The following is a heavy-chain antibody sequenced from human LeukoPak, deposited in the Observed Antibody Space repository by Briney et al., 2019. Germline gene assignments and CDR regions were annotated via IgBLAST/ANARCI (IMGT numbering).Heavy chain of an antibody. D-gene: IGHD3-10*01. J-gene: IGHJ2*01. CDR1: GFTFSSYA. CDR3: ASPRITMVRGVKVGWYFDL. Sequence: GGSLRLSCAASGFTFSSYAMSWVRQAPGKGLEWVSAISGSGGSTYYADSVKGRFTISRDNSKNTLYLQMNSLRAEDTAVYYCASPRITMVRGVKVGWYFDLWGRGTLSLSPQ. V-gene: IGHV3-23*01. CDR2: ISGSGGST.